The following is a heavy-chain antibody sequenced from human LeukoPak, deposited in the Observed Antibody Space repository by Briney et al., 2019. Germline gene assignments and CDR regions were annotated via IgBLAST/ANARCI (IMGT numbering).Heavy chain of an antibody. CDR2: IPYDGSNK. CDR3: AKDGSPLRY. CDR1: GVTFSSYG. V-gene: IGHV3-30*02. Sequence: GGSLRLSCAASGVTFSSYGIHWVRQAPGKGLEWVAFIPYDGSNKYYADSVKGRFTISRDNSKNTLYLQRNSLRADDTAVYYCAKDGSPLRYWGQGTMVTVSS. J-gene: IGHJ4*02.